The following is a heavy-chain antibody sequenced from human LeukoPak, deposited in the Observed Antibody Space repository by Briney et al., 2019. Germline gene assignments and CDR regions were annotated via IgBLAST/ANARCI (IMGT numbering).Heavy chain of an antibody. CDR3: ARGRRGLYFDY. CDR1: GFTFSSYW. CDR2: IKQDGSEK. V-gene: IGHV3-7*01. J-gene: IGHJ4*02. Sequence: PGGSLRLSCAASGFTFSSYWMSWVRQAPGKGLEWVANIKQDGSEKYYVDSVKGRFTISRDNAKNSLYLQMNCLRAEDTAVYYCARGRRGLYFDYWGQGTLVTVSS. D-gene: IGHD3-10*01.